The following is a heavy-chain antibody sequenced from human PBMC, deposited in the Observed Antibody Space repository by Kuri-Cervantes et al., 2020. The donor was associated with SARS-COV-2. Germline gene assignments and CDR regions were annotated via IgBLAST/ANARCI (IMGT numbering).Heavy chain of an antibody. Sequence: GSLRLSCTVSGGSISSSSYYWSWIRQPPGKGLEWIGYIYYSGSTNYNPSLKSRVTISVDTSKNQFSLKLSSVTAADTAVYYCARRSKATENYYGMDVWGQGTTVTVSS. J-gene: IGHJ6*02. D-gene: IGHD1-14*01. CDR3: ARRSKATENYYGMDV. V-gene: IGHV4-61*05. CDR1: GGSISSSSYY. CDR2: IYYSGST.